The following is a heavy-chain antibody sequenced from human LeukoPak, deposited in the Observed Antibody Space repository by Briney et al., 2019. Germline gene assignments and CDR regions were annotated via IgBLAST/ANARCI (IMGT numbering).Heavy chain of an antibody. D-gene: IGHD2-15*01. CDR1: GVSINNYY. V-gene: IGHV4-59*01. CDR3: ARDMGLVAASEYFQQ. J-gene: IGHJ1*01. Sequence: SETLSLTCAVSGVSINNYYWSWLRQSTGKGLEGIGNIYYTGSTTHNPSLKSRVTISVDTSKNQFSLSLSSVNAADTAVYYCARDMGLVAASEYFQQWGQGTLVTVSS. CDR2: IYYTGST.